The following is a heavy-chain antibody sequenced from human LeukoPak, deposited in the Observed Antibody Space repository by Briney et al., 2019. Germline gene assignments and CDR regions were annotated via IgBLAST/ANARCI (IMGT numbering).Heavy chain of an antibody. CDR1: GGSISSYY. CDR3: ARGGGHIVVVVAATWFDP. J-gene: IGHJ5*02. V-gene: IGHV4-59*01. Sequence: PSETLSLTCTVSGGSISSYYWSWIRQPPGKGLEWIGYIYYSGSTNYNPSLKSRVTISVDMSKNQFSLSLRSVTAADTAVYYCARGGGHIVVVVAATWFDPWGQGTLVTVSS. CDR2: IYYSGST. D-gene: IGHD2-15*01.